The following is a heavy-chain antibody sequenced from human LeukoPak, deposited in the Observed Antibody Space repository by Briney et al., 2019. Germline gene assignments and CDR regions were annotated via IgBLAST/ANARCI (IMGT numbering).Heavy chain of an antibody. CDR2: IYYSGST. Sequence: PSETLSLTCTVSGGSISSGDYYWSWLRQPPGKGLEWIGFIYYSGSTSYNPSLKSRVTISLDTSKNYFSLKLTSVTAADTAMYYCARGDYYDSSGYYYHWGQGTLVTVSS. CDR1: GGSISSGDYY. D-gene: IGHD3-22*01. CDR3: ARGDYYDSSGYYYH. J-gene: IGHJ5*02. V-gene: IGHV4-30-4*08.